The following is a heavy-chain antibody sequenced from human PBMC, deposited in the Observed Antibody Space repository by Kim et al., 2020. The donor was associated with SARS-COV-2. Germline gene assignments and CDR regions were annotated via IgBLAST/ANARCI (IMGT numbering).Heavy chain of an antibody. Sequence: VKGRFTISRDKSKNTLYLQMNSLRAEDTAVYYCAKDLDWYNLNTHDAFDIWGQGTMVTVSS. CDR3: AKDLDWYNLNTHDAFDI. V-gene: IGHV3-30*02. D-gene: IGHD1-20*01. J-gene: IGHJ3*02.